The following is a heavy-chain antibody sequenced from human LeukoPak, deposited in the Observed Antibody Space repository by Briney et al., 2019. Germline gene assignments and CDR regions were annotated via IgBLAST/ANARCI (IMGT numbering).Heavy chain of an antibody. J-gene: IGHJ4*02. CDR2: ISGSGGST. CDR3: AKDRPYYYDSSGYPIDY. Sequence: GGSLRLSCAASGFTFSSYDMSWVRQAPGKGLEWVSAISGSGGSTYYADSVKGRFTISRDNSKNTLYLQMNSLRAEDTAVYYCAKDRPYYYDSSGYPIDYWGQGTLVTVSS. D-gene: IGHD3-22*01. V-gene: IGHV3-23*01. CDR1: GFTFSSYD.